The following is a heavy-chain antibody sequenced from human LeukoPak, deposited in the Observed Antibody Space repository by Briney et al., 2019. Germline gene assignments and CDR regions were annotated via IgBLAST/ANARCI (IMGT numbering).Heavy chain of an antibody. CDR3: ARGLVLSYWYFDL. V-gene: IGHV3-30*04. CDR1: GFTFSSYA. J-gene: IGHJ2*01. CDR2: ISYDGSNK. Sequence: QSGGSLRLSCAASGFTFSSYAMHWVRQAPGKGLEWVAVISYDGSNKYYADSVKGRFTISRDNSKNTLYLQMNSLRAEDTAVYYCARGLVLSYWYFDLWGRGTLVTVSS. D-gene: IGHD6-13*01.